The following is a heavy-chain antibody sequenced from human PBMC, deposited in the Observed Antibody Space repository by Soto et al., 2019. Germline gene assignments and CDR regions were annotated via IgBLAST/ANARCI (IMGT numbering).Heavy chain of an antibody. Sequence: PGGSPRLSFAASGFTFSSYSMNWVRQAPGKGLEWVSSISSSSSYIYYADSVKGRFTISRDNAKDSLYLQMNSLRAEDTAVYYCAREIYYDFWSGYFSWYYGMDVWGQGTTVTVSS. CDR1: GFTFSSYS. J-gene: IGHJ6*02. D-gene: IGHD3-3*01. V-gene: IGHV3-21*01. CDR2: ISSSSSYI. CDR3: AREIYYDFWSGYFSWYYGMDV.